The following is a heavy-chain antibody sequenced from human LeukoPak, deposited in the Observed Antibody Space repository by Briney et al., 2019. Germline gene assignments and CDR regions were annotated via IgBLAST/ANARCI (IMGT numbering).Heavy chain of an antibody. CDR2: IKQDGSEK. J-gene: IGHJ1*01. CDR3: ATRFSSWYSAEYFQH. Sequence: GGSLRLSCAASGFTFSSYWMSWVRQAPGKGLEWVANIKQDGSEKYYVDSVKGRFTISRDNAKNSLYLQMNSLRAEDTAVYYCATRFSSWYSAEYFQHWGQGTLVTVSS. V-gene: IGHV3-7*01. D-gene: IGHD6-13*01. CDR1: GFTFSSYW.